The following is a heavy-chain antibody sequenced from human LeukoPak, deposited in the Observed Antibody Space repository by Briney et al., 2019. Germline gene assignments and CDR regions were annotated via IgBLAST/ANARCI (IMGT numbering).Heavy chain of an antibody. V-gene: IGHV4-4*07. Sequence: SETLSLTCTVSGGSISTYYWSWIRQPAGKGLEWIGRIYPGGSTNYSPSLKSRVTMSAGTSKNQFSLKLSSVTAADTAVYYCARAPYGSGANWFDPWGQGTLVTVSS. CDR2: IYPGGST. D-gene: IGHD3-10*01. CDR1: GGSISTYY. CDR3: ARAPYGSGANWFDP. J-gene: IGHJ5*02.